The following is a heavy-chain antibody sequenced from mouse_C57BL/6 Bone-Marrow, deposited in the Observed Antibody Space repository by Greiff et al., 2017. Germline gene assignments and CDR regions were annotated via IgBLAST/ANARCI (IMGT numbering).Heavy chain of an antibody. V-gene: IGHV5-17*01. Sequence: EVHLVESGGGLVKPGGSLKLSCAASGFTFSDYGMHWVRQAPEKGLEWVAYISSGSSTIYYADTVKGRFTISRDNAKNTLFLQMTSLRSEDTAMYYCARREIYYGSSLYYYAMDYWGQGTSVTVSS. CDR1: GFTFSDYG. CDR2: ISSGSSTI. CDR3: ARREIYYGSSLYYYAMDY. D-gene: IGHD1-1*01. J-gene: IGHJ4*01.